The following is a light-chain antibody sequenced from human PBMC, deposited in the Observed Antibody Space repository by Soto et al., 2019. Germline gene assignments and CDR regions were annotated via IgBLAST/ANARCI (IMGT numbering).Light chain of an antibody. Sequence: EVVMTQSPLSLPVTLGQPASISCSSSQSLAYIDGNTYLTWFHQRPGQSPRRLIYYVSNRDSGVPDRFIGSGSGTDFTLKISRVEAEDAGIYYCMQSTHWPPYTFGQGTKLEIK. J-gene: IGKJ2*01. V-gene: IGKV2-30*01. CDR2: YVS. CDR3: MQSTHWPPYT. CDR1: QSLAYIDGNTY.